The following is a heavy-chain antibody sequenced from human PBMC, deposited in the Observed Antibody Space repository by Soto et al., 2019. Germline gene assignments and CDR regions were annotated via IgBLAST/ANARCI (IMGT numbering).Heavy chain of an antibody. CDR2: ISGSGGST. V-gene: IGHV3-23*01. J-gene: IGHJ4*02. Sequence: GGSLRLSCAASGFTFSSYAMSWVRQAPGKGLEWVSAISGSGGSTYYADSVKGRFTISRDNSKNTLYLQMNSLRAEDTAVYYCAKDPDSSSWYFDHSYFDYCGQGTLVTVSS. D-gene: IGHD6-13*01. CDR1: GFTFSSYA. CDR3: AKDPDSSSWYFDHSYFDY.